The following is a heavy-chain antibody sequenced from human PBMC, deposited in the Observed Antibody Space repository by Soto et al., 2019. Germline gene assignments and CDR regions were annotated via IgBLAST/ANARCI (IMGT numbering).Heavy chain of an antibody. CDR2: IYYSGST. CDR3: ARTVYGDYVYFDY. Sequence: PSETLSLTCTVSGGSISSGGYYWSWIRQHPGKGLEWIGYIYYSGSTYYNPSLKSRVTISVDTSKNQFSLKLSSVTAADTAVYYCARTVYGDYVYFDYWGQGTLVTVCS. D-gene: IGHD4-17*01. J-gene: IGHJ4*02. V-gene: IGHV4-31*03. CDR1: GGSISSGGYY.